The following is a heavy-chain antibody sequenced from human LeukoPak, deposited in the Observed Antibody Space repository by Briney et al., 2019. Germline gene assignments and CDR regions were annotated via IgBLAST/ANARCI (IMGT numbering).Heavy chain of an antibody. D-gene: IGHD3-10*01. CDR1: GGSISSFY. CDR3: ARDGSGSYWET. CDR2: IYNTGST. V-gene: IGHV4-59*01. Sequence: PSETLSLTCTVSGGSISSFYWSWIRQPPGKGLEWIGYIYNTGSTNYNPSLKSRVTISVDTSKNQFSLKLSSVTAADTAVYYCARDGSGSYWETWGQGTLVTVSS. J-gene: IGHJ5*02.